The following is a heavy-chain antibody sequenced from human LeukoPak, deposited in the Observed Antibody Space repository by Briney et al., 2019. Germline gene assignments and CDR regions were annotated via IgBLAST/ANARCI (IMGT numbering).Heavy chain of an antibody. Sequence: PSQTLSLTCAVSGGSISSGGYSWSWIRQPPGKGLEWLGYIYHSGSTYYNPSLKTRVTISVDRSKNQFSLKLSSMTAADTAVYYCARGGNRVGTAMVTFDWGQGTLVTVSS. CDR3: ARGGNRVGTAMVTFD. J-gene: IGHJ4*02. D-gene: IGHD5-18*01. CDR2: IYHSGST. V-gene: IGHV4-30-2*01. CDR1: GGSISSGGYS.